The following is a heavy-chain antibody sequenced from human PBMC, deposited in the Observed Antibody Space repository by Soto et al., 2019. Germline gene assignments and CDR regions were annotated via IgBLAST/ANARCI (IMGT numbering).Heavy chain of an antibody. V-gene: IGHV4-59*01. CDR1: GGSISSYY. J-gene: IGHJ6*03. Sequence: PSETLSLTCTVSGGSISSYYWSWIRQPPGKGLEWIGYIYYSGSTNYNPSLKSRVTISVDTSKNQFSLKLSSVTAADPAVYYCAREGQYYYDMAVWGKGTTVTVSS. CDR2: IYYSGST. CDR3: AREGQYYYDMAV.